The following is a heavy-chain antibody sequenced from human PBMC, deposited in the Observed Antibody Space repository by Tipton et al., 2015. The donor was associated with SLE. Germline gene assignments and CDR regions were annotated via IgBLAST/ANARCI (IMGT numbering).Heavy chain of an antibody. CDR3: ASLAGQL. D-gene: IGHD1-1*01. CDR1: DFTVSSNY. CDR2: IYGGDTT. Sequence: SLRLSCAASDFTVSSNYMSWVRQAPGKGREWVSVIYGGDTTYYADSVKGRFTISRENSKNTVYLQMNSLRAEDTAVHFCASLAGQLWGQGTLVIVSS. V-gene: IGHV3-53*01. J-gene: IGHJ4*02.